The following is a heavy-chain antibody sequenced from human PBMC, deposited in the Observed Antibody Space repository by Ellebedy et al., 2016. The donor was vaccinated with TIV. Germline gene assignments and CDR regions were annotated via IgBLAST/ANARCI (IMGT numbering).Heavy chain of an antibody. J-gene: IGHJ6*02. Sequence: AASVKVSCKASGYTFTGYYMHWVRQAPGQGLEWMGWINPNSGGTNYAQKFQGWVTMTRDTSISTAYMELSRLRSDDTAVYYCARELRVSLYYGMDVWGQGTTVTVSS. CDR3: ARELRVSLYYGMDV. CDR2: INPNSGGT. CDR1: GYTFTGYY. D-gene: IGHD5/OR15-5a*01. V-gene: IGHV1-2*04.